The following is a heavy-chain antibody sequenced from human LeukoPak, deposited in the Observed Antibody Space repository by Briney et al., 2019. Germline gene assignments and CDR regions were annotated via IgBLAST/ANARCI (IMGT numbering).Heavy chain of an antibody. D-gene: IGHD4-17*01. CDR1: GGSISSSSYY. Sequence: SETLSLTCTVSGGSISSSSYYWSWIRQPAGKGLEWIGRIYTSGSTNYNPSLKSRVTMSVDTSKNQFSLKLSSVTAADTAVYYCARDPDYGDYGMDYWGQGTLVTVSS. CDR3: ARDPDYGDYGMDY. V-gene: IGHV4-61*02. CDR2: IYTSGST. J-gene: IGHJ4*02.